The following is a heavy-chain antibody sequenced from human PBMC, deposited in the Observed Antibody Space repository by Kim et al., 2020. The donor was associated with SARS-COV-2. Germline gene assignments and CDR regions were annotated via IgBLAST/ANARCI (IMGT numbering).Heavy chain of an antibody. CDR3: AREGGTYYYDSSGYYYNGRDAFDI. J-gene: IGHJ3*02. Sequence: SETLSLTCTVSGGSISSSSYYWGWIRQPPGKGLEWIGSIYYSGSTYYNPSLKSRVTISVDTSKNQFSLKLSSVTAADTAVYYCAREGGTYYYDSSGYYYNGRDAFDIWGQGTMVTVSS. V-gene: IGHV4-39*02. CDR1: GGSISSSSYY. D-gene: IGHD3-22*01. CDR2: IYYSGST.